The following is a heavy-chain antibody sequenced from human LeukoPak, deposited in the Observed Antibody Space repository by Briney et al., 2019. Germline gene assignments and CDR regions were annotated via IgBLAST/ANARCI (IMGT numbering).Heavy chain of an antibody. J-gene: IGHJ5*02. Sequence: ASVRVSCKASGHIFTGYYMHWVRQAPGQGLEWMGWINPNSGGTNYAQKFQGRVTMTRDTSISTAYMELSRLRSDDTAVYYCARAGPPTVTKEGPGGDPWGQGTLVTVSS. D-gene: IGHD4-17*01. CDR3: ARAGPPTVTKEGPGGDP. CDR2: INPNSGGT. CDR1: GHIFTGYY. V-gene: IGHV1-2*02.